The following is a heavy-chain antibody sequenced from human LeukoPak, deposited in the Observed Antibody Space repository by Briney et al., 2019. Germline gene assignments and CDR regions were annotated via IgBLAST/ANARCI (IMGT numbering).Heavy chain of an antibody. CDR1: GFTFSSYA. D-gene: IGHD4-23*01. J-gene: IGHJ4*02. V-gene: IGHV3-23*01. CDR2: ISGSGGST. CDR3: AKGGYHGNAPGY. Sequence: GSLRLSCSASGFTFSSYAMSWVRQAPGKGLEWVSAISGSGGSTYYADSVKGRFTISRDNSKNTLYLQMNSLRAEDTAVYYCAKGGYHGNAPGYWGQGTLVTVSS.